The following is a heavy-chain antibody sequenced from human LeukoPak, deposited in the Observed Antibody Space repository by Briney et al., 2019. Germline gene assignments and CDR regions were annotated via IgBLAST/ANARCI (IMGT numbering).Heavy chain of an antibody. D-gene: IGHD6-13*01. CDR2: IYYSGST. V-gene: IGHV4-61*10. Sequence: ASQTLSLTCTVSGGSISSGSYYWSWIRQPAGKGLEWIGYIYYSGSTNYNPSLKSRVTISVDTSKNQFSLKLSSVTAADTAVYYCARGVAAAGVDYWGQGTLVTVSS. CDR1: GGSISSGSYY. CDR3: ARGVAAAGVDY. J-gene: IGHJ4*02.